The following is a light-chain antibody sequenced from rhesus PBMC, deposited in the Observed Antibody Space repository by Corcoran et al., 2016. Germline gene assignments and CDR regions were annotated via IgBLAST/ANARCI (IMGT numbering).Light chain of an antibody. CDR3: QQYNNWYS. Sequence: EIVMTQSPATLSLFPGERATLSCRAGQSGSRHVAWYQQKPEQAPRLLIYGATTRAPGIQDRFSGSGSGTDFTLVISSLEPEDVGVYFCQQYNNWYSFGQGTKVEIE. J-gene: IGKJ2*01. V-gene: IGKV3S9*01. CDR2: GAT. CDR1: QSGSRH.